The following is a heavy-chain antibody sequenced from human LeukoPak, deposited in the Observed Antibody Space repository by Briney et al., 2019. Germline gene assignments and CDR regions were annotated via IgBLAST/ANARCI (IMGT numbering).Heavy chain of an antibody. V-gene: IGHV1-18*01. CDR2: ISAYNGNT. Sequence: ASVKVSCKASGYTFTSYGISWVRQAPGQGLEWMGWISAYNGNTNYAQKLQGRVTMTEDTSTDTAYMELSSLRSEDTAVYYCATLTMVRGVIIFNWFDPWGQGTLVTVSS. J-gene: IGHJ5*02. CDR1: GYTFTSYG. D-gene: IGHD3-10*01. CDR3: ATLTMVRGVIIFNWFDP.